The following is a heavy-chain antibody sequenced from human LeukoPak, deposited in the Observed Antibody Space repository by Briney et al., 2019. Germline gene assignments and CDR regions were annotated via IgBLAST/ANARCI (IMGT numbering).Heavy chain of an antibody. Sequence: PKASVKVSCKASGYTFTSYGISWVRQAPGQGLERMGWISAYNGNTNYAQKLQGRVTMTTDTSTSTAYMELRSLRSDDTAVYYCARTELGSGRYGMDVWGQGTTVTVSS. D-gene: IGHD3-10*01. V-gene: IGHV1-18*01. CDR1: GYTFTSYG. J-gene: IGHJ6*02. CDR2: ISAYNGNT. CDR3: ARTELGSGRYGMDV.